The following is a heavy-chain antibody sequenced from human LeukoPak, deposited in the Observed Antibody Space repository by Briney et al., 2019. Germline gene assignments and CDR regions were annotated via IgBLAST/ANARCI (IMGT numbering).Heavy chain of an antibody. CDR1: GGSFSGYY. Sequence: SETLSLTCAVYGGSFSGYYWSWIRQPPGKGLEWIGEINHSGSTNYNPSLKSRVTISVDTSKNQFSLKLSSVTAADTAVYHCARESWDIVVVPAATGDYYGMDVWGQGTTVTVSS. V-gene: IGHV4-34*01. CDR2: INHSGST. J-gene: IGHJ6*02. D-gene: IGHD2-2*01. CDR3: ARESWDIVVVPAATGDYYGMDV.